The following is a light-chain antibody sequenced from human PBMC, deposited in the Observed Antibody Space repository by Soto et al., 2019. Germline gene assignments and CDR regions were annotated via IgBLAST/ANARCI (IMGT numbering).Light chain of an antibody. J-gene: IGLJ3*02. Sequence: QSVLTQPPSASGTPGQRVTISCSGSSSNIGSNTVNWYQQVPGTAPKLLIYRKNQRPSGVPDRFSGSKSGTSASLAISGLQSEDEADYHCAAWDDSLNGRVFGGGTKLTVL. CDR1: SSNIGSNT. CDR2: RKN. CDR3: AAWDDSLNGRV. V-gene: IGLV1-44*01.